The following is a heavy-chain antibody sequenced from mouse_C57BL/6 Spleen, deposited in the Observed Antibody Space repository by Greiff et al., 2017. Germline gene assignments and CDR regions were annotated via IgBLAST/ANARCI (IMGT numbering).Heavy chain of an antibody. CDR2: INPSTGGT. CDR1: GYSFTGYY. J-gene: IGHJ1*03. Sequence: EVQLQQSGPELVKPGASVKISCKASGYSFTGYYMNWVKQSPEKSLEWIGEINPSTGGTTYNQKFKAKATLTVDKSSSTAYMQLKSLTSEDSAVYYCARQETHGYCDVWGTGTTVTVSS. V-gene: IGHV1-42*01. CDR3: ARQETHGYCDV.